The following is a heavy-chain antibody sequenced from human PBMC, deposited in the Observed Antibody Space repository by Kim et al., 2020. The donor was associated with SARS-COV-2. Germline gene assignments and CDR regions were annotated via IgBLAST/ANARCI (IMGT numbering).Heavy chain of an antibody. J-gene: IGHJ1*01. D-gene: IGHD6-19*01. V-gene: IGHV3-23*01. CDR3: AKDRPTSGWGWGFGH. CDR1: GFSFRNYA. CDR2: ISGNGGSR. Sequence: GGSLRLSCLASGFSFRNYAMSWVRQTPGKGLEWLSTISGNGGSRYYADSVRDRFTSSRDNSKNTVYLQMSSLRVEDTAVYYCAKDRPTSGWGWGFGHWG.